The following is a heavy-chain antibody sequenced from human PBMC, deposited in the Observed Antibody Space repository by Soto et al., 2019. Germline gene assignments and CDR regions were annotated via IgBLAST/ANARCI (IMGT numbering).Heavy chain of an antibody. D-gene: IGHD3-16*01. V-gene: IGHV1-8*01. Sequence: ASVKVSCKASGYTFTSYDITWVRQATGQGLEWMGWMNPNRGNTAYAQKFQGRVTMTRNTSISTAYMELSSLRSEDTAVYYCARERSYGMDVWGHGTTVTVSS. J-gene: IGHJ6*02. CDR3: ARERSYGMDV. CDR1: GYTFTSYD. CDR2: MNPNRGNT.